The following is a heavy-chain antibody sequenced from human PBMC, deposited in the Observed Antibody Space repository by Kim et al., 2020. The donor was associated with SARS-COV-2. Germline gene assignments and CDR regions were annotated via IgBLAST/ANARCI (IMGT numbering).Heavy chain of an antibody. CDR3: ASLNGAYSGYGPIDY. Sequence: SETLSLTCTVSGGSISSSSYYWGWIRQPPGKGLEWIGSIYYSGSTYYNPSLKSRVTISVDTSKNQFSLKLSSVTAADTAVYYCASLNGAYSGYGPIDYWGQGTLVTVSS. D-gene: IGHD5-12*01. J-gene: IGHJ4*02. CDR2: IYYSGST. CDR1: GGSISSSSYY. V-gene: IGHV4-39*01.